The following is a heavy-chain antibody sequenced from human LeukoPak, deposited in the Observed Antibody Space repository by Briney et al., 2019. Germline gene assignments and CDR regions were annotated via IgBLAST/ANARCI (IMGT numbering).Heavy chain of an antibody. D-gene: IGHD3-10*01. CDR3: AKDPHGSGSYQDFDY. CDR2: ISGSGGST. J-gene: IGHJ4*02. Sequence: PWGSLRLSCAASGFTFSSYALSWVRQAPGKGLEWVSAISGSGGSTYYADSVKGRFTISRDNSNNTLYLQMSSLRAEDTAVYYCAKDPHGSGSYQDFDYWGQGTLVTVSS. V-gene: IGHV3-23*01. CDR1: GFTFSSYA.